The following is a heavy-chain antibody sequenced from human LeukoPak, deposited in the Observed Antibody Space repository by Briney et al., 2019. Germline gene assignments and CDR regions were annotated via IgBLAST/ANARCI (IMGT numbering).Heavy chain of an antibody. CDR2: IDPSDSYT. D-gene: IGHD3-3*01. CDR3: ARQIVTIFGVADYGMDV. CDR1: GYSFTSYW. V-gene: IGHV5-10-1*01. J-gene: IGHJ6*02. Sequence: GESLKISCKGSGYSFTSYWISWVRQMPGKGLEWMGRIDPSDSYTNYSPSFQGHVTISADKSISTAYLQWSSLKASDTATYYCARQIVTIFGVADYGMDVWGQGTTVTVSS.